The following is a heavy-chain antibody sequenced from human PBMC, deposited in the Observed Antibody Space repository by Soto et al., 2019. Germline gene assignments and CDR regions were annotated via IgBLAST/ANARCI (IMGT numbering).Heavy chain of an antibody. Sequence: QLHLVQSGAEVKKAGSSVKVSCKASGGTVSSYAITWVRQAPGKGLEWMGVFIPIFVSAHYAPKFQGSITITADESMSTAYMELSGLTSEDTAIYYCARDVSSDTTGFRGYDLWGQGTQVTVSS. CDR2: FIPIFVSA. V-gene: IGHV1-69*01. J-gene: IGHJ4*02. D-gene: IGHD3-10*01. CDR1: GGTVSSYA. CDR3: ARDVSSDTTGFRGYDL.